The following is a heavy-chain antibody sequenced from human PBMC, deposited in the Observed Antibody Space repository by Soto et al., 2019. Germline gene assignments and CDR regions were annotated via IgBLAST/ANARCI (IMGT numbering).Heavy chain of an antibody. CDR3: ATHATLYESSDYYYPY. D-gene: IGHD3-22*01. CDR2: VNPSVGTE. V-gene: IGHV1-69*05. Sequence: SVKGSCKASGGTFSSYANCWVGQAPGQGLELVGGVNPSVGTENYTQKFQGRVTITTDKTTSTAYMDLTSLRSEDTAVYYCATHATLYESSDYYYPYWG. J-gene: IGHJ4*01. CDR1: GGTFSSYA.